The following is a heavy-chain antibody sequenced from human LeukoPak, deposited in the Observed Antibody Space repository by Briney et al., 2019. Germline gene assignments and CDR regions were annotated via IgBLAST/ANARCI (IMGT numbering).Heavy chain of an antibody. J-gene: IGHJ3*02. CDR3: ARDRTRTVSSTSLDAFDI. Sequence: PSETLSLTCTVSGGSISSYYWSWIRQPAGKGLEWIGRIYTSGSTNYNPSLKSRVTMSVDTSKNQFSLKLSAVIAADTAVYYCARDRTRTVSSTSLDAFDIWGQGTMVTASS. CDR1: GGSISSYY. V-gene: IGHV4-4*07. CDR2: IYTSGST. D-gene: IGHD2-2*01.